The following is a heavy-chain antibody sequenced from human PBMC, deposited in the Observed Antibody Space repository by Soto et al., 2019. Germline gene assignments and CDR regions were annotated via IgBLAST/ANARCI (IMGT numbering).Heavy chain of an antibody. CDR3: VRDKYSGSYFFDY. CDR2: LSSVGNTA. Sequence: EVQLVESGGGLVQPGGSLRLSCEASGFSFNNDWMHWVRQAPGKGLVWVSSLSSVGNTADYADSVKGRFTISRDNAKNTLYLQMNSLGAEDTAIYYCVRDKYSGSYFFDYWGQGTLVTVSS. V-gene: IGHV3-74*01. D-gene: IGHD1-26*01. CDR1: GFSFNNDW. J-gene: IGHJ4*02.